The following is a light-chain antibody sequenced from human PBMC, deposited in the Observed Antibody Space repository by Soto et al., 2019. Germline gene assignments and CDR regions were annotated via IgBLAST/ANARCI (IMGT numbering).Light chain of an antibody. CDR2: EAS. V-gene: IGKV1-33*01. Sequence: DIQMTQSPSYLSASVGDRVTITCQASQDISNYLNWYQQKPGKAPKLLIYEASNLETGVPSRFSGSGSGTDFNFTISSLQAGVIATYYCQQYGTLPIFTFGPGTKVDIK. J-gene: IGKJ3*01. CDR3: QQYGTLPIFT. CDR1: QDISNY.